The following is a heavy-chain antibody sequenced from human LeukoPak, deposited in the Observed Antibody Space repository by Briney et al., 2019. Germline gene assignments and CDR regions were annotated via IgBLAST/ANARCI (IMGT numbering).Heavy chain of an antibody. CDR1: GFTFSSYA. D-gene: IGHD3-3*01. J-gene: IGHJ4*02. V-gene: IGHV3-30-3*01. Sequence: PGGSLRLSCAASGFTFSSYAMHWVRQAPGKGLEWVAVISYDGSNKYYADSVKGRFTISRDNSKNTLYLQMNSLRAEDTAVYYCARVYDFIDYWGQGTLVTVSS. CDR3: ARVYDFIDY. CDR2: ISYDGSNK.